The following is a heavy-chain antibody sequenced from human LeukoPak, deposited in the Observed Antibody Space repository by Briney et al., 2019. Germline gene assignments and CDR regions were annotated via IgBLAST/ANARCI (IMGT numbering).Heavy chain of an antibody. CDR2: IYSGGST. Sequence: GGSLRLSCAASGFTVSSNYMSWVRQAPGKGLEWVSVIYSGGSTYYADSVKGRFTISRDNSKNTLYLQMNSLRAEDTAVYYCARDGYYYDSSGYPGAFDIWGQGTKVTVSS. J-gene: IGHJ3*02. V-gene: IGHV3-53*01. D-gene: IGHD3-22*01. CDR1: GFTVSSNY. CDR3: ARDGYYYDSSGYPGAFDI.